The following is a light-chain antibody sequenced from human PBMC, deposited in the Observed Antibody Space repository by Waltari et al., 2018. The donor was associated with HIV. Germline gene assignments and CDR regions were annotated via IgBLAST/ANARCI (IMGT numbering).Light chain of an antibody. CDR2: KAS. CDR3: QQYSRPMYT. J-gene: IGKJ2*01. CDR1: QTISVW. V-gene: IGKV1-5*03. Sequence: DIQMTQSPSTLSASVVDRVTITCRASQTISVWLAWYQQKPGKVPKLLIYKASSLESGVPSRFSGSGSGTEFTLTISSLHPDDFATYYCQQYSRPMYTFGQGTKLEIK.